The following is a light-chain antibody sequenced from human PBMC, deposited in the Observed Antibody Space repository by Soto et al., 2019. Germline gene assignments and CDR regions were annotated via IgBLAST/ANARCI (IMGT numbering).Light chain of an antibody. J-gene: IGKJ4*01. Sequence: IQMTQSPSSLSASVGDRVTITCRASQSIVRNLNWYQQKPGKAPELLIYTASNLESGVPSRFSGSGSGTDFALTISSLQPEDSAVYYCQQIHSSPLSFGGGTKVEFK. CDR1: QSIVRN. CDR3: QQIHSSPLS. CDR2: TAS. V-gene: IGKV1-39*01.